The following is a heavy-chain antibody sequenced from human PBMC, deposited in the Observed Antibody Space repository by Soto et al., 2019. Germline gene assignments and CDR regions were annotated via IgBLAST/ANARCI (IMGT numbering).Heavy chain of an antibody. V-gene: IGHV3-30-3*01. J-gene: IGHJ4*02. Sequence: QVQLVESGGGVVQPGRSLRLSCAASGFTFSSYAMHWVRQAPGKGLEWVAVISYDGSNKYYADSVKGRFTISRDNSENTLYLQMNSLRAEATAVYYCARDRERWLQYGYFDYWGQGTLVTVSS. CDR1: GFTFSSYA. CDR3: ARDRERWLQYGYFDY. D-gene: IGHD5-12*01. CDR2: ISYDGSNK.